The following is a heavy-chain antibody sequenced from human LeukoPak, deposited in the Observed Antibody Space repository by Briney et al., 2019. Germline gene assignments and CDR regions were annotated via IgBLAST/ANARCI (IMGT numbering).Heavy chain of an antibody. V-gene: IGHV3-7*01. CDR2: INQDGSER. CDR3: ARGNAMGV. Sequence: GGSLRLSCAASGFTFSSYWMTWVRQAPGKGLEWVANINQDGSERYYVDSVKGRFTISRDNAKNSLSLQMNSLRAEDTALYYCARGNAMGVWGQGTTVTASS. CDR1: GFTFSSYW. J-gene: IGHJ6*02.